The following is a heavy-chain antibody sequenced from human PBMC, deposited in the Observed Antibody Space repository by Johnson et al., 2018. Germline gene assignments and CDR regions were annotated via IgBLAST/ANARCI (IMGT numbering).Heavy chain of an antibody. D-gene: IGHD6-19*01. CDR1: GFTFSSYG. J-gene: IGHJ4*02. Sequence: QVQLQESGGGVVQPGRSLRLSCAASGFTFSSYGMHWVRQAPGKGLEWVAVISYDGSKKYYADSVKGRFTISRDNSRNTLYLQMNSLRAEDTAVYYCGKEQGTPSSGRYHLFDYWGQGTLVTGSS. CDR3: GKEQGTPSSGRYHLFDY. CDR2: ISYDGSKK. V-gene: IGHV3-30*18.